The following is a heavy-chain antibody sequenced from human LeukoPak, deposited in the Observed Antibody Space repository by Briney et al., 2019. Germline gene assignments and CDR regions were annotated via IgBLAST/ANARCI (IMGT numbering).Heavy chain of an antibody. Sequence: GRSLRLSFSASGFPFDDYARPSVRRAPGKGLEWDSGIRWNRGSFGYADSVNGRCTISSDNARNSLYLQMKSLRAEDMALYYCARALGPMVVTCGIDYWGQRTLGTVSS. J-gene: IGHJ4*02. D-gene: IGHD4-23*01. CDR3: ARALGPMVVTCGIDY. V-gene: IGHV3-9*03. CDR2: IRWNRGSF. CDR1: GFPFDDYA.